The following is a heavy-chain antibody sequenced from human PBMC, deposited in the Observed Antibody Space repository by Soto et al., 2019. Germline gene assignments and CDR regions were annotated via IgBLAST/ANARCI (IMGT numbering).Heavy chain of an antibody. CDR2: IIPIFGTA. CDR1: GGTFSSYA. J-gene: IGHJ4*02. CDR3: ARRDTSGFLRYFDN. V-gene: IGHV1-69*06. Sequence: EASVKVAGTASGGTFSSYAISWVRQAPGQGLEWMGGIIPIFGTANYAQKFQGRVTITADKSTGTAYMELSSLRSEDTALYYCARRDTSGFLRYFDNWGQGTQVTVSS. D-gene: IGHD3-3*01.